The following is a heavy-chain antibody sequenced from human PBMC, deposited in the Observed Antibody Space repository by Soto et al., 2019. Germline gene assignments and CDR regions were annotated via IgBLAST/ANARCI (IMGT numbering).Heavy chain of an antibody. J-gene: IGHJ4*02. Sequence: GGSLRLSCVISGFTLKNAWMNWVRQAPGKGLEWVGRLKSKSDGGTTHYTAPVKGRFTISGEDSKNTFYLEMNSLKIEDTAVYYCMSDYGDSGYGGQGTLVTSPQ. CDR2: LKSKSDGGTT. CDR3: MSDYGDSGY. V-gene: IGHV3-15*07. CDR1: GFTLKNAW. D-gene: IGHD2-15*01.